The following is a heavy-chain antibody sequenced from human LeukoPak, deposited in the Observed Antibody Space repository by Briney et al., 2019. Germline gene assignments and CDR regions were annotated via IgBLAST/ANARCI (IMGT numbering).Heavy chain of an antibody. CDR2: INTNTGNP. CDR1: GYTFTSYA. V-gene: IGHV7-4-1*02. J-gene: IGHJ4*02. CDR3: ASLGAYYYGSAYDY. Sequence: ASVKVSCKASGYTFTSYAMTWVRPAPGQGLEWMGWINTNTGNPTYAQGFIGRIVFSLDTSVSTAYLQISSLKAEDTAVYYCASLGAYYYGSAYDYWGQGTLVTVSS. D-gene: IGHD3-10*01.